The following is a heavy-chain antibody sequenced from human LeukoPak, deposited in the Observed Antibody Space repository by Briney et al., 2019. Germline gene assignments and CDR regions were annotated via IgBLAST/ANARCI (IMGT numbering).Heavy chain of an antibody. CDR3: ACTYCGGDCYGAFDI. Sequence: PSETLSLTCTVSGGSISSSSYYWGWIRQPPGKGLEWIGSIYYSGSTYYNPSLKRRVTISVDTSKNQFSLKLSSVTAADTAVYYCACTYCGGDCYGAFDIWGQGTMVTVSS. J-gene: IGHJ3*02. CDR1: GGSISSSSYY. D-gene: IGHD2-21*01. V-gene: IGHV4-39*01. CDR2: IYYSGST.